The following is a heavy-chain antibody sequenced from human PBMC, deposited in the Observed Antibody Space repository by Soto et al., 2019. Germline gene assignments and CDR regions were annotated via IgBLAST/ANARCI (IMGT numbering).Heavy chain of an antibody. Sequence: PGGSLRLSCAASGFTFSSYGMHWVRQAPGKGLEWVAVIWYDGSNKYYADSVKGRFTISRDNSKNTLYLQMNSLRAEDTAVYYCASGFDCSSTSCPQTIYYYYGRYVWGQGTTVTVS. V-gene: IGHV3-33*01. CDR2: IWYDGSNK. CDR3: ASGFDCSSTSCPQTIYYYYGRYV. D-gene: IGHD2-2*01. J-gene: IGHJ6*02. CDR1: GFTFSSYG.